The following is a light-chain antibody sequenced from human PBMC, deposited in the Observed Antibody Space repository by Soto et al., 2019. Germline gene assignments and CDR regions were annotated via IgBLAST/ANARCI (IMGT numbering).Light chain of an antibody. CDR2: GAS. J-gene: IGKJ1*01. Sequence: DIVLTQSPGTMSLSPGESATLSCRASQSVSSSYLAWYQQQPGQAPRLLIYGASSRATGIPDRFSGSGSGTDFTLTISRLEPEDFAVYYCQQYGSSPWTFGQGTKVDIK. V-gene: IGKV3-20*01. CDR1: QSVSSSY. CDR3: QQYGSSPWT.